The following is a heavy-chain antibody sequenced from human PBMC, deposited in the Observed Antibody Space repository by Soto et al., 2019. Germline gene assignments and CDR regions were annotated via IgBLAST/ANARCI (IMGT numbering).Heavy chain of an antibody. Sequence: ASVKVSCKASGYTFTDYAINWLRQAPGQGFQWVGWISPYSGNTTSAENFFDRVTMTTDTSTKTAYLELRSLRSDDTAVYYCARDHGLAWAVRPANYYYAMDVWGQGTTVTVSS. J-gene: IGHJ6*02. CDR2: ISPYSGNT. CDR3: ARDHGLAWAVRPANYYYAMDV. V-gene: IGHV1-18*04. D-gene: IGHD6-6*01. CDR1: GYTFTDYA.